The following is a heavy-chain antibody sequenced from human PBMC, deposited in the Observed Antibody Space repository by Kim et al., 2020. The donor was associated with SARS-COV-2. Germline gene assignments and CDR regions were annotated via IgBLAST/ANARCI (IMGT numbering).Heavy chain of an antibody. J-gene: IGHJ4*02. D-gene: IGHD6-13*01. V-gene: IGHV3-23*01. CDR3: AKVIWGATAGANY. Sequence: SADSVKGRFTISRDDSTNTLYLQMSSLRVEDTAVYYCAKVIWGATAGANYWGQGILVTVSP.